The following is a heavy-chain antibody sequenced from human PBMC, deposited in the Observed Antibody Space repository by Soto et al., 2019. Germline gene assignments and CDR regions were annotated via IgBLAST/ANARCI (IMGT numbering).Heavy chain of an antibody. CDR3: AKKGLGSLATYCTTGDCHYAFDV. J-gene: IGHJ3*01. V-gene: IGHV3-23*01. CDR1: GFTFYNYA. Sequence: EVQLLESGGGLVRPGGSLRLSCAASGFTFYNYAMNWVRQAPGKGLEWVSTISGGGDGTYYADSVKGRFTISRDNSRNTVYQQMNSLRAEDTAVYYCAKKGLGSLATYCTTGDCHYAFDVWGQGTLVTVSS. D-gene: IGHD2-8*01. CDR2: ISGGGDGT.